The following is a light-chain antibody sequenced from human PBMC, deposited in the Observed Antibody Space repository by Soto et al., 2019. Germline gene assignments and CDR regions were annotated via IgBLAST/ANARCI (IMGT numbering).Light chain of an antibody. CDR2: DAS. CDR1: QSVSRF. V-gene: IGKV3-11*01. CDR3: QQRSSWPPVT. Sequence: EIVLTQSPATLSLSPGERATLSCRASQSVSRFLAWYQQKPGQAPRLLIYDASNRATGIPARFSGSGSGTDFTLTISSLEPEDFAVHYCQQRSSWPPVTFGQGTRLEIK. J-gene: IGKJ5*01.